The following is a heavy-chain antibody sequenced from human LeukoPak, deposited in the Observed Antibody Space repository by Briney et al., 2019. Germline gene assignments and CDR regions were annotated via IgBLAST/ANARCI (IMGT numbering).Heavy chain of an antibody. D-gene: IGHD1-26*01. V-gene: IGHV3-7*03. J-gene: IGHJ5*02. CDR3: ARVGWELLNLHFDP. Sequence: GGSLRLSCVASGFTFSDKWMSWVRQAPGKGPEWVASIKKDGSQKYYVDSVKGRSTISRDNAQNSLYLQMNSLRVEDTAIYSCARVGWELLNLHFDPWGQGTLVTVSS. CDR2: IKKDGSQK. CDR1: GFTFSDKW.